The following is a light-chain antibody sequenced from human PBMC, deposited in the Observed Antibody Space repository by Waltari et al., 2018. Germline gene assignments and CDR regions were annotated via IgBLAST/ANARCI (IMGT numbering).Light chain of an antibody. CDR3: VLSMGSGIWV. J-gene: IGLJ3*02. Sequence: QTVVTQEPSLSVSPGGTVTLTCGLSSGSVSTTYYPSWYQQAPGQAPRTLIFDTITRSPGVPDRFSGSILDNKAALTITGAQADDESDYYCVLSMGSGIWVFGGGTKLTVL. V-gene: IGLV8-61*01. CDR1: SGSVSTTYY. CDR2: DTI.